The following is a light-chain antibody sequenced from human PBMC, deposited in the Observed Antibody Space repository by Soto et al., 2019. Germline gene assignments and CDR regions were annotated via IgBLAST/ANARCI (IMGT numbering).Light chain of an antibody. Sequence: QSVLTQPRSVSGSPGQSITISRTGTSSDVGDNNHVSWYQHHPGKAPKLLIFDVSKRPSGVPDRFSGSKSGNTASLTISGLQAEDEADYSCCSHAGSYTFVFGTGTKVTVL. V-gene: IGLV2-11*01. CDR2: DVS. J-gene: IGLJ1*01. CDR3: CSHAGSYTFV. CDR1: SSDVGDNNH.